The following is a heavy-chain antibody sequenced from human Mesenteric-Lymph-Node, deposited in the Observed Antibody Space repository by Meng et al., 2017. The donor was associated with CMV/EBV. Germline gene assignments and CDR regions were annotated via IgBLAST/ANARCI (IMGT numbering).Heavy chain of an antibody. J-gene: IGHJ4*02. CDR1: GFTFSNYW. CDR2: IHSDGSGT. CDR3: ARASSTSCYD. D-gene: IGHD2-2*01. Sequence: LSLTCAASGFTFSNYWMHWVRQAPGKGLVWVSRIHSDGSGTSYADSVKGRFTISRDNAKSTLYLQMNSLRAEDTAVYYCARASSTSCYDWGQGTLVTVSS. V-gene: IGHV3-74*01.